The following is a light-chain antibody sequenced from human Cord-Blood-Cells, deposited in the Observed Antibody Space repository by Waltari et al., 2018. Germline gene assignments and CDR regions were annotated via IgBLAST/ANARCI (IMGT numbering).Light chain of an antibody. V-gene: IGLV2-14*01. J-gene: IGLJ1*01. Sequence: QSPLTQPASLSGYPGQSIPISCTGTSSDVGGYNYVPWYQQHPGKAPKLMIYDVSKRPSGVSNRFSGSKSGNTASLTISGLQAEDEADYYCSSYTSSSTYVFGTGTKVTVL. CDR2: DVS. CDR1: SSDVGGYNY. CDR3: SSYTSSSTYV.